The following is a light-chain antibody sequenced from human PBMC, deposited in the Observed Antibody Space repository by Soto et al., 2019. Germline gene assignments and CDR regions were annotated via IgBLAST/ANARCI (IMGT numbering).Light chain of an antibody. CDR2: KAS. J-gene: IGKJ2*01. CDR1: QSISTW. CDR3: QHYNSYLYT. V-gene: IGKV1-5*03. Sequence: DIQMTQSPSTLSASVGDRVTITCRASQSISTWLAWYQQKPGKAPKLLIYKASSLESGVPTRFSGSGSGPEFTLTISSLQPNDFATYYSQHYNSYLYTFGQGTKLEIK.